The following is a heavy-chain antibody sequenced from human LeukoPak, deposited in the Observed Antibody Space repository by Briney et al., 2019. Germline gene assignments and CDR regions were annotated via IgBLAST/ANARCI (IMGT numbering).Heavy chain of an antibody. D-gene: IGHD6-13*01. V-gene: IGHV4-59*08. Sequence: SETLSLTCTVSGGSISSYYWSWIRQPPGKGLEWIGYIYYSGSTYYNPSLKSRVTISVDTSKNQFSLKLSSVTAADTAVYYCARLIIAAAAIDYWGQGTLVTVSS. J-gene: IGHJ4*02. CDR2: IYYSGST. CDR1: GGSISSYY. CDR3: ARLIIAAAAIDY.